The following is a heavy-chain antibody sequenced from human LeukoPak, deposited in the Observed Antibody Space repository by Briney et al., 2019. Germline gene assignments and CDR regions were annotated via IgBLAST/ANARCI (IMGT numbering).Heavy chain of an antibody. CDR3: ARNDLLWFGIGY. Sequence: GGSLRLSCAASGFTVSSNYMSWVRQAPGKGLEWVSVIYSGGRTYYADSVKGRFTISRDNSKNTLYLQMNSLRAEDTAVYYCARNDLLWFGIGYWGQGTLVTVSS. CDR2: IYSGGRT. V-gene: IGHV3-53*01. CDR1: GFTVSSNY. D-gene: IGHD3-10*01. J-gene: IGHJ4*02.